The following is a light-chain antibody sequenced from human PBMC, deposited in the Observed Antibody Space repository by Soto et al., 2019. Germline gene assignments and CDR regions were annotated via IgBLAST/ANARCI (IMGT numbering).Light chain of an antibody. CDR3: QHYGSSTWT. CDR2: DAS. V-gene: IGKV3-20*01. Sequence: QSPGTVSLSPGERATLSCRASQSIGSSYLAWYQQKPGQAPRLLIYDASTRATGIPDRFSVSGSGTDFTLTISRLQPEDFAVYYCQHYGSSTWTFGQGTKVDIK. J-gene: IGKJ1*01. CDR1: QSIGSSY.